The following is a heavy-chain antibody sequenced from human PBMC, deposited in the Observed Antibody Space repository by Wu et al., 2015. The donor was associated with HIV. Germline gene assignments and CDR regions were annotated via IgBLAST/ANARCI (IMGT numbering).Heavy chain of an antibody. V-gene: IGHV1-18*01. J-gene: IGHJ4*02. D-gene: IGHD1-26*01. CDR2: ISGYNGNR. CDR3: ARDARNEWERVAFDY. Sequence: QVQLVQSGAEVKKPGASVKVSCKASGYTFSIFGISWVRQAPGQGLEWMGWISGYNGNRNYAQKFQGRVTMTTDTSTSTGYMELRSLRSDDTAVYYCARDARNEWERVAFDYWGQGTLVIVSS. CDR1: GYTFSIFG.